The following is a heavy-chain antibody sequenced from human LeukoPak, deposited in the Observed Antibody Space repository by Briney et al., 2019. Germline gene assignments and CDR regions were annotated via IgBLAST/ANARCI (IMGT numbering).Heavy chain of an antibody. CDR3: ARSVGQLELGYYYYMDV. CDR2: IYTSGST. V-gene: IGHV4-61*02. D-gene: IGHD1-7*01. CDR1: GGSISSGSYY. J-gene: IGHJ6*03. Sequence: SQTLSLTCTVSGGSISSGSYYWSWIRQPAGKGLEWIGRIYTSGSTNYNPSLKSRVTISVDTSRNQFSLKLSSVTAADTAVYYCARSVGQLELGYYYYMDVWGKGTTVTVSS.